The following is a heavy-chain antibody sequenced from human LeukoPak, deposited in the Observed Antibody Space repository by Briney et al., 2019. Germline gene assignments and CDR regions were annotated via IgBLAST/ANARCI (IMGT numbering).Heavy chain of an antibody. J-gene: IGHJ2*01. CDR3: SEAGEYCSGSSCYHWYFDL. V-gene: IGHV3-30*02. CDR1: GFTFSSCN. Sequence: GGSLRLSCAASGFTFSSCNMHWVRQAPGKGLEWVAFTRYDGRDKYYGDSVKGRFTISRDNSKSMLYLQMNSLRAEDTAVYYCSEAGEYCSGSSCYHWYFDLWGRGTLVTVSS. CDR2: TRYDGRDK. D-gene: IGHD2-2*01.